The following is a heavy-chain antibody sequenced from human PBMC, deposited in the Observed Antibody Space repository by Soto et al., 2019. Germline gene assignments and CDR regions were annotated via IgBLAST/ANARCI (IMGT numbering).Heavy chain of an antibody. D-gene: IGHD5-18*01. Sequence: XSVKVSCKASGYTFTHYYIHWVRQAPGQGLEWMGIINPNGGITTYAQKFRAGFTMTRDTSTSTVYLELSSLRSEDSTIYYCAKSVNSAMAFDYWGQGTLVTVSS. J-gene: IGHJ4*02. CDR2: INPNGGIT. CDR3: AKSVNSAMAFDY. V-gene: IGHV1-46*01. CDR1: GYTFTHYY.